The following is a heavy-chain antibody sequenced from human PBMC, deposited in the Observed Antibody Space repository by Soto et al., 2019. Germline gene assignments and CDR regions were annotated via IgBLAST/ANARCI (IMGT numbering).Heavy chain of an antibody. V-gene: IGHV1-69*13. CDR1: GGTFSSYS. D-gene: IGHD3-3*01. J-gene: IGHJ4*02. CDR3: AREAVDFKSSYLGY. CDR2: IIPIFGTE. Sequence: ASVCVSCKASGGTFSSYSISWVRQAPGQWLEWMGGIIPIFGTENYAQKFQGRVTITADESTSTAYMELSSLRSEDTAVYYCAREAVDFKSSYLGYWGQCTIVTVSS.